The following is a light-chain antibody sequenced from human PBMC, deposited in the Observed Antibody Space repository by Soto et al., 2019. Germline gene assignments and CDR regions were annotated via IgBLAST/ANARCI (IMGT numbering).Light chain of an antibody. CDR1: SSDVGGYNY. Sequence: QSALTQPASVSGSPGQSITISCTGTSSDVGGYNYVSLYQHHPGKAPKLMIYEVTNRPSGVSNRVSGSKSGNTASLTISGRQDEDEADYYCSSYTGSSTPYVFGTGTQLTVL. V-gene: IGLV2-14*01. CDR2: EVT. CDR3: SSYTGSSTPYV. J-gene: IGLJ1*01.